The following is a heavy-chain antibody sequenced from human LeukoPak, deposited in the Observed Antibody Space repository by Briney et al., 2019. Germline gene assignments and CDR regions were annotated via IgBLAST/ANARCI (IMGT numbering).Heavy chain of an antibody. J-gene: IGHJ4*02. Sequence: SETLSLTCTVSGGSISSYYWSWIRQPPGKGLEWIGYIYYSGTTNYNPSLKSRVTISVDTPKKQFSLQLSSVTAADTAVYYCARMNFYKNLWSRNPMPAYYFDYWGQGTLVTVSS. CDR3: ARMNFYKNLWSRNPMPAYYFDY. V-gene: IGHV4-59*01. D-gene: IGHD2-21*01. CDR1: GGSISSYY. CDR2: IYYSGTT.